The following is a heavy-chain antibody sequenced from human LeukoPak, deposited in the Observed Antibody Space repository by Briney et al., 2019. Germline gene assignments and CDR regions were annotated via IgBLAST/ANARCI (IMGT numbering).Heavy chain of an antibody. CDR2: IYPGESDT. D-gene: IGHD4-11*01. V-gene: IGHV5-51*01. Sequence: GESLKISCKGSGYRFTSYWIGWVRQMPGKGLEGMGIIYPGESDTRYSPSFQGQVTISDDKSISTAYLQWSSLKASDTAMYYCASQGLTTVTAFQHWGQGTLVTVSS. CDR1: GYRFTSYW. CDR3: ASQGLTTVTAFQH. J-gene: IGHJ1*01.